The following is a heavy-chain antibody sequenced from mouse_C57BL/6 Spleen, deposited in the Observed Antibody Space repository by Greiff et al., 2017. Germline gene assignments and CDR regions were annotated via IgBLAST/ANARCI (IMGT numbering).Heavy chain of an antibody. J-gene: IGHJ4*01. Sequence: EVQVVESGGGLVKPGGSLKLSCAASGFTFSSYTMSWVRQTPEKRLEWVATISGGGGNTYYPDSVKGRFTISRDNAKNTLYLQMSSLRSEDTALYYCARHWDGYYDYYAMDYWGQGTSVTVSS. CDR2: ISGGGGNT. D-gene: IGHD2-3*01. CDR1: GFTFSSYT. CDR3: ARHWDGYYDYYAMDY. V-gene: IGHV5-9*01.